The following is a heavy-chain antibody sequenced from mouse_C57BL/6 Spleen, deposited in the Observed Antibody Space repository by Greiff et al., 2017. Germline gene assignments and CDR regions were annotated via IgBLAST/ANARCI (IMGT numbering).Heavy chain of an antibody. Sequence: VQLMESGPELVKPGASVKISCKASGYAFSSSWMNWVKQRPGQGLEWIGRIYPGGGGTNYNGKFKGKATLTADKASSTAYMQLSSLTSEDSAVYCCARDWAWFAYWGQGTMVTVSA. CDR2: IYPGGGGT. J-gene: IGHJ3*01. CDR3: ARDWAWFAY. CDR1: GYAFSSSW. D-gene: IGHD4-1*01. V-gene: IGHV1-82*01.